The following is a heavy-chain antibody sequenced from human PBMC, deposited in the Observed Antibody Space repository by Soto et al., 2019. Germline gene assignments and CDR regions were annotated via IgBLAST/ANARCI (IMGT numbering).Heavy chain of an antibody. CDR1: GFTLSTYW. J-gene: IGHJ4*02. D-gene: IGHD3-22*01. CDR3: ARGPNYYDSGFSDY. Sequence: GGSLRLSCAASGFTLSTYWMHWVRQAPGKGLVWVSRINGDGRSTTYADSVKGRFTTSRDNAKNTLYLQMNSLRAEDTAVYYRARGPNYYDSGFSDYWGQGTLVTVSS. V-gene: IGHV3-74*03. CDR2: INGDGRST.